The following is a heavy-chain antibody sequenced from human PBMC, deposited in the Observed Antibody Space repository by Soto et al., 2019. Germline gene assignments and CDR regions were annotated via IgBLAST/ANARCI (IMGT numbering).Heavy chain of an antibody. D-gene: IGHD1-26*01. CDR1: GFTFSDHY. CDR2: TRNKANSYTT. V-gene: IGHV3-72*01. CDR3: ARDSSGSLRY. Sequence: EVQLVESGGGLVQPGGSLRLSCAASGFTFSDHYMDWVRQAPGKGLEWVGRTRNKANSYTTEYAASVKGRFTISRDDSKNSLYLQMHSLKTEDTAVYYCARDSSGSLRYWGQGTLVTVSS. J-gene: IGHJ4*02.